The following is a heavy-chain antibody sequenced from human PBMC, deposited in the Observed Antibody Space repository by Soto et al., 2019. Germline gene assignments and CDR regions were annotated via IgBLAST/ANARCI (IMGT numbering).Heavy chain of an antibody. CDR2: IDPSDSYT. Sequence: TRYWRWSVRQKTRKALECMGRIDPSDSYTNYSPSFQGHGNISADKSISTAYLQWSSLKASDTAMYYCAIPGWRDCLDSRGHYGMDVWAQGTMVSGSS. V-gene: IGHV5-10-1*01. D-gene: IGHD3-22*01. CDR3: AIPGWRDCLDSRGHYGMDV. CDR1: TRYW. J-gene: IGHJ6*02.